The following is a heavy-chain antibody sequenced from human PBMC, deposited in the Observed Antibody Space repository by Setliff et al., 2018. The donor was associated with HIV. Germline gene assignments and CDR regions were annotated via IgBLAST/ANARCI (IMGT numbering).Heavy chain of an antibody. CDR1: GGSFSGYY. CDR3: ARRSRSYSSSPFQGGAFDI. D-gene: IGHD6-6*01. CDR2: INQSGST. Sequence: SETLSLTCAVYGGSFSGYYWSWIRQPPGKGLEWIGEINQSGSTNYNPSLKSRVTISVDTSRNQFSLKLNSMTAADTGVYYCARRSRSYSSSPFQGGAFDIWGQGTMVTVSS. V-gene: IGHV4-34*01. J-gene: IGHJ3*02.